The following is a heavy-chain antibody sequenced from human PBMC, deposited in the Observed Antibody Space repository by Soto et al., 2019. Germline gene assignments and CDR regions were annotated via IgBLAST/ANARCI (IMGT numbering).Heavy chain of an antibody. CDR3: ARQNPDY. Sequence: PSETLRLSCAASGFTFNTCAMNWVRQFPGKGLEWVSCISSSSTSIYYADSVEGRFTISRDNDKNSLYLQMNSLRDEDTAVYYCARQNPDYWGQGTLVTVSS. CDR1: GFTFNTCA. J-gene: IGHJ4*02. CDR2: ISSSSTSI. V-gene: IGHV3-48*02.